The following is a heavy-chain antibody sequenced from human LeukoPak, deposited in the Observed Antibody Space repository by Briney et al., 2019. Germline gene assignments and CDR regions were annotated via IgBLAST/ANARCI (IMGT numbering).Heavy chain of an antibody. V-gene: IGHV3-23*01. D-gene: IGHD3-22*01. Sequence: PGGSLRLSCAASGFTFTNYAMNWVRQAPGKGLEWVSAISGSGGSTYYADSVKGRFTISRDNSKNTLYLQMNSLRAEDTAVYYCAKARTMIVVIGYWGQGTLVTVSS. CDR1: GFTFTNYA. CDR3: AKARTMIVVIGY. J-gene: IGHJ4*02. CDR2: ISGSGGST.